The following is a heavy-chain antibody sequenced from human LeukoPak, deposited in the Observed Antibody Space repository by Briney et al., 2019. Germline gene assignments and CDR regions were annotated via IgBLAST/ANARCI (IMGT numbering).Heavy chain of an antibody. CDR3: ASARAAAGMPYYFDY. Sequence: SETLSLTCTVSGGSISSGSYYWSWIRQPAGKGLEWIGRIYTSGSTNYNPSLKSRVTISVDTSKNQFSLKLSSVTAADTAVYYCASARAAAGMPYYFDYWGQGTLVTVSS. J-gene: IGHJ4*02. CDR2: IYTSGST. V-gene: IGHV4-61*02. CDR1: GGSISSGSYY. D-gene: IGHD6-13*01.